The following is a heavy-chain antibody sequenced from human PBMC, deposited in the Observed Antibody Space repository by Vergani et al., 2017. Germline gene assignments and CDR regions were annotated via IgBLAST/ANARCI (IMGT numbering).Heavy chain of an antibody. J-gene: IGHJ6*03. D-gene: IGHD6-6*01. Sequence: QVQLVQSGAEVKKPGSSVKVSCKASGATFRSNTISWVRQVPGQGLEWMGRIIPVLGKTKYAQDFQGRLTITADTSTSTAYMELTSLRSQDTAVYYCARGYSSSSVYYYYMDVWGKGTTVTVSS. CDR1: GATFRSNT. CDR2: IIPVLGKT. V-gene: IGHV1-69*08. CDR3: ARGYSSSSVYYYYMDV.